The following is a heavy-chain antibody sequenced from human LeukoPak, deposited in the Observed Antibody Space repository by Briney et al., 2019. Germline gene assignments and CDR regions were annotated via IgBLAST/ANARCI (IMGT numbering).Heavy chain of an antibody. J-gene: IGHJ6*03. D-gene: IGHD1-26*01. Sequence: SETLSLTCAVYGGSFSGYYWSWIRQPPGKGLEWIGEINHSGSTNYNPSLKSRVTISVDTSKNQFSLKLSSVTAADTAVYYCARVCIVGATTYYYCYYMDVWGKGTTVTVSS. CDR3: ARVCIVGATTYYYCYYMDV. CDR1: GGSFSGYY. V-gene: IGHV4-34*01. CDR2: INHSGST.